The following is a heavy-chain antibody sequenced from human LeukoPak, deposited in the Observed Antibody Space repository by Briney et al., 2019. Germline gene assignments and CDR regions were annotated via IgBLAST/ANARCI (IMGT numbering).Heavy chain of an antibody. CDR1: GFTLSNYW. Sequence: GGSLRLSCAASGFTLSNYWMHWVRQAPGKGLVWVSRIKSDGSWTNYADSVKGRFTISRDNAKRTLYLQMNSLRAEDAAVYYCARTGWLQSDPFDSWGQGTLVTVSS. CDR3: ARTGWLQSDPFDS. CDR2: IKSDGSWT. V-gene: IGHV3-74*01. J-gene: IGHJ4*02. D-gene: IGHD5-24*01.